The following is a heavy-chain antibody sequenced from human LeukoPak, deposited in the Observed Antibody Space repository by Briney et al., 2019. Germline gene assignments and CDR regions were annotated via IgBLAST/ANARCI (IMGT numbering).Heavy chain of an antibody. CDR1: GFTFTSSA. CDR2: IVVGSGNT. Sequence: SVKVSCKASGFTFTSSAMQWVRQARGQRLEWIGWIVVGSGNTNYAQKFQERVTITRDMSTSTAYMALSSLRSEDTAVYYCAALWDTRGGYFDYWGQGTLVTVSS. D-gene: IGHD3-10*01. J-gene: IGHJ4*02. V-gene: IGHV1-58*02. CDR3: AALWDTRGGYFDY.